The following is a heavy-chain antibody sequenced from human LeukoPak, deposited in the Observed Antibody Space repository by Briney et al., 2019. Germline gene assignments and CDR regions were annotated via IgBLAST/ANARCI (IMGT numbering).Heavy chain of an antibody. J-gene: IGHJ4*02. Sequence: PSETLSLTCTVSGGSISSYYWSWIRQPPGKGLEWIGYIYTSGSTNYNPSLKSRVTISVATSKNQFSLKLSSVTAADTAVYYCARHDYGGNSYFDYWGQGTLVTVPS. CDR1: GGSISSYY. D-gene: IGHD4-23*01. CDR3: ARHDYGGNSYFDY. V-gene: IGHV4-4*09. CDR2: IYTSGST.